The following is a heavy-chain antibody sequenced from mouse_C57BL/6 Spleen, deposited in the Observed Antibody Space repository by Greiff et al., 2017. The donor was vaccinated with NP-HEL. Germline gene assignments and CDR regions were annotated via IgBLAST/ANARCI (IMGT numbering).Heavy chain of an antibody. CDR3: ASYYGSSYRYYAMDY. Sequence: EVMLVESGGDLVKPGGSLKLSCAASGFTFSSYGMSWVRQTPDKRLEWVATISSGGSYTYYPDSVKGRFTISRDNAKNTLYLQLSSLKSEDTAMYYCASYYGSSYRYYAMDYWGQGTSVTVSS. CDR2: ISSGGSYT. CDR1: GFTFSSYG. D-gene: IGHD1-1*01. J-gene: IGHJ4*01. V-gene: IGHV5-6*01.